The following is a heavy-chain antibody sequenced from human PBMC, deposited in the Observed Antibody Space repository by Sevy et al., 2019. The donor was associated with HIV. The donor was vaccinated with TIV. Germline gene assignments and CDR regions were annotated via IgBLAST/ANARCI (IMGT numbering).Heavy chain of an antibody. J-gene: IGHJ4*02. D-gene: IGHD3-22*01. CDR1: GYTFTSYD. CDR2: MNPNSGNT. Sequence: ASVKVSCKASGYTFTSYDINWVRQATGQGLEWMGWMNPNSGNTGYAQKFQGRVTMTRNTSISTAYMELSSLRSEDTAGYYCAIYYYDSSGYYPQFDYWGQGTLVTVSS. V-gene: IGHV1-8*01. CDR3: AIYYYDSSGYYPQFDY.